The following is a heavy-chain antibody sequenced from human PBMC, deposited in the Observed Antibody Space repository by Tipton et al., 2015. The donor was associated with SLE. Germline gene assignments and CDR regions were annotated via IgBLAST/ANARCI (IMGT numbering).Heavy chain of an antibody. V-gene: IGHV5-51*03. CDR1: GYSFTSHW. J-gene: IGHJ5*02. CDR2: INPSDSDS. CDR3: ARTWGEGYFDP. D-gene: IGHD2-15*01. Sequence: QLVQSGTEVKKPGEFLKISCQGSGYSFTSHWIGWVRQMPGKGLEWMGIINPSDSDSRYSPSFQGQVTFSADKSTNTAYLQWNSLKVSDTAMYYCARTWGEGYFDPWGQGTLVTVSS.